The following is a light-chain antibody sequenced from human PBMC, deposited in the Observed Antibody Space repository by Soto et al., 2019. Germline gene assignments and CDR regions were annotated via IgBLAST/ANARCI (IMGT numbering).Light chain of an antibody. CDR1: SSDVGGYNY. CDR2: DVS. Sequence: QSALTQPASVSGSPGQSITISCTGTSSDVGGYNYVSWYQQHPGKAPKLMIYDVSNRPSGVSNRFSGSKSGNTASLTISGLQAEDEADHYCCSYTSSSTYVFGTGTKLTVL. V-gene: IGLV2-14*01. J-gene: IGLJ1*01. CDR3: CSYTSSSTYV.